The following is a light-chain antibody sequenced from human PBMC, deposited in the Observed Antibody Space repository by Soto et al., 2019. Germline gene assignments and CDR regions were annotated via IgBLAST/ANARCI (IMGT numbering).Light chain of an antibody. CDR1: QSVSSSY. CDR2: GAS. Sequence: EIVLTQSPGTLSLSPGERATLSCRASQSVSSSYLAWYQQKPGQAPRLLIYGASSRATRIPDRFSGSGSGTDFTLTISRLEPEDFAVYYCQQYGSSPRVTFGGGTKVEIK. V-gene: IGKV3-20*01. CDR3: QQYGSSPRVT. J-gene: IGKJ4*01.